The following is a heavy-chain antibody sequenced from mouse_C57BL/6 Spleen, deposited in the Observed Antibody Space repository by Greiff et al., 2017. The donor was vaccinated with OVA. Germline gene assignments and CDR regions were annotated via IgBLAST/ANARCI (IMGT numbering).Heavy chain of an antibody. V-gene: IGHV1-80*01. D-gene: IGHD2-4*01. CDR3: ARGDYDGGAYAMGY. CDR1: GYAISSYW. CDR2: IYPGDGDT. J-gene: IGHJ4*01. Sequence: VQLQQSGAELVKPGASVKISCKASGYAISSYWMNWVKQRPGKGLEWIGQIYPGDGDTNYNGKFKGKATLTADKSSSTAYMQLSSLTSEDSAVDFCARGDYDGGAYAMGYWGQGTSVTVSS.